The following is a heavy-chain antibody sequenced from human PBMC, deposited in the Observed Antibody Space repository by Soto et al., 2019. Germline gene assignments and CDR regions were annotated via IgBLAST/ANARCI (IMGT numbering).Heavy chain of an antibody. J-gene: IGHJ6*02. CDR3: ARRAPNWILPEPPSYYYGMHF. D-gene: IGHD1-20*01. CDR1: GGSFSSYA. V-gene: IGHV1-69*06. CDR2: IIPIFGTA. Sequence: QVQLVQSGAEVKKPGSSVKVSCKASGGSFSSYAISWVRQDPGQGLEWMGGIIPIFGTANYAEKFQGRVTLTADKSTSTAHTELSSLRSEDTAAYYCARRAPNWILPEPPSYYYGMHFSGHGSTVTVS.